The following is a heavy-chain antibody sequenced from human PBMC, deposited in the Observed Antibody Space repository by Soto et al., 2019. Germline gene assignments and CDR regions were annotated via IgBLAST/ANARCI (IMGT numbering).Heavy chain of an antibody. CDR1: GGTFSSYA. D-gene: IGHD2-2*02. V-gene: IGHV1-69*01. J-gene: IGHJ6*02. CDR2: IIPIFGTA. Sequence: QVQLVQSGAEVKKPGSSVKVSCKASGGTFSSYAISWVRQAPGQGLEWIGGIIPIFGTANYAQKFQGRVTITADESTSTAYMELSSLRSEDTAVYYCARGLVVVPAAIPDYYYYYGMDVWGQGTTVTVSS. CDR3: ARGLVVVPAAIPDYYYYYGMDV.